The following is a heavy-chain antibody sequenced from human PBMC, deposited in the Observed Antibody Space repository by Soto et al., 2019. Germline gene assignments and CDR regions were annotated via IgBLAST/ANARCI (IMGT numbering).Heavy chain of an antibody. D-gene: IGHD3-22*01. V-gene: IGHV3-73*01. Sequence: GGSLRLSCAASGFTFSGSAMHWVRQASGKGLEWIGRIRSKINSYATAYGASVKGRFTISRDDSKNTAYLQMNSLKIEDTAVHYCTRNNYDSSGSPGDYCGQGTLVTVSS. CDR3: TRNNYDSSGSPGDY. J-gene: IGHJ4*02. CDR2: IRSKINSYAT. CDR1: GFTFSGSA.